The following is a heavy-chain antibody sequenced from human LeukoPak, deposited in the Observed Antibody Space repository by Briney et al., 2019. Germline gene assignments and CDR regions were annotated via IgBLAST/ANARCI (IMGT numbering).Heavy chain of an antibody. D-gene: IGHD3-3*01. J-gene: IGHJ4*02. V-gene: IGHV3-23*01. CDR2: ISANGGET. CDR3: AKRYYDFPLDY. Sequence: GGSLRLSCAASGFTFSIYAMNWVRQAPGKGLEWVSSISANGGETHYADSVKGRFTISRDNSKNTLYLQINNPRVEDTAVYYCAKRYYDFPLDYWGQGTLVTVPS. CDR1: GFTFSIYA.